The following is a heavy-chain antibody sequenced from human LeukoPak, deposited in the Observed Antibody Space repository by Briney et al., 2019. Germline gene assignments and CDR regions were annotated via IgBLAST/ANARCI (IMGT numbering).Heavy chain of an antibody. J-gene: IGHJ1*01. Sequence: SETLSLTCTVSGGSISSYYWSWIRQPPAKGLEWIGYIYYSGSTNYNPSLKSRVTISVDTSKNQFSLKLSSVTAADTAVYYCARGLGYCSSTSCYSNQYFQHWGQGTLVTVSS. V-gene: IGHV4-59*01. CDR1: GGSISSYY. CDR3: ARGLGYCSSTSCYSNQYFQH. D-gene: IGHD2-2*01. CDR2: IYYSGST.